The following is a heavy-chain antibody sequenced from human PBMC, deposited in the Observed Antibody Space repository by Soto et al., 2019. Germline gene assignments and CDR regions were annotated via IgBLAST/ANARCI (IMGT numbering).Heavy chain of an antibody. D-gene: IGHD4-4*01. CDR1: GYSFSDNQ. CDR3: ARKHSLDYIRWGLDP. CDR2: INPKSDDT. Sequence: ASVKVSCKDSGYSFSDNQIHWLRRAPGQGLEWMGRINPKSDDTNYAQKFQGRVTMTRDTSIDTAYLELTGLTSDDTAIYYCARKHSLDYIRWGLDPWGQGTLVTVSS. J-gene: IGHJ5*02. V-gene: IGHV1-2*02.